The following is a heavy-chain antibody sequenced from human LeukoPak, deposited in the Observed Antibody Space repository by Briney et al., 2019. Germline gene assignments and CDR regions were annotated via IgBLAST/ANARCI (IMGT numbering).Heavy chain of an antibody. J-gene: IGHJ4*02. V-gene: IGHV1-69*04. D-gene: IGHD2-15*01. CDR1: GGTFSSYA. Sequence: ASVKVSCKASGGTFSSYAISWVRQAPGQGLEWMGRIIPILGIANYAQKFQGRVTITADKSTSTAYMELSSLRSEDSAVYYCARGDSIVVVVAAIDYWGQGTLVTVFS. CDR3: ARGDSIVVVVAAIDY. CDR2: IIPILGIA.